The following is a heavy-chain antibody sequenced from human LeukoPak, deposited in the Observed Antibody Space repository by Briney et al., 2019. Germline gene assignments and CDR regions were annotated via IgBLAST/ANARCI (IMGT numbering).Heavy chain of an antibody. V-gene: IGHV4-38-2*02. CDR1: GYSISSGYY. CDR3: AREGWELPFGY. J-gene: IGHJ4*02. Sequence: PSETLSLTCTVSGYSISSGYYWGWIRQPPGKGLEWIGSIYHSGSTYYNPSLKSRVTISVDTSKNQFSLKLSSVTAADTAVYYCAREGWELPFGYWGQGTLVTVSS. CDR2: IYHSGST. D-gene: IGHD1-26*01.